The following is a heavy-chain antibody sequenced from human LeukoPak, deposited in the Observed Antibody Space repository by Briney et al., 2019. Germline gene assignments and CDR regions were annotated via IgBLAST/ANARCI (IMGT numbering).Heavy chain of an antibody. J-gene: IGHJ5*02. V-gene: IGHV3-23*01. CDR2: ISGSGGST. D-gene: IGHD6-13*01. CDR1: GFTFSSYA. CDR3: AKVTYGIAAAGSNWFDP. Sequence: GGSLRLSCAASGFTFSSYAMSWVRQAPGKGLEWVSAISGSGGSTYYADSVKGRFTISRDNSKNTLYLQMNSLRAEDTAVYYCAKVTYGIAAAGSNWFDPWGQGTLVTVSS.